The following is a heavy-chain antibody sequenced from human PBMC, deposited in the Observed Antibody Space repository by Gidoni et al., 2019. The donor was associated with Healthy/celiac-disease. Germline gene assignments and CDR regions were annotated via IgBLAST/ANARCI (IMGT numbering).Heavy chain of an antibody. J-gene: IGHJ4*02. CDR3: AKDREWLVWVSSFDY. V-gene: IGHV3-30*18. Sequence: QVQLVESGGGVVQPGRSLRLSCAASGFTFSSYGMHWVRQAPGQGLEWVAVISYDGSNEYYADSVKGRFSISRDNSKNTLYLQMNSLRAEDTAVYYCAKDREWLVWVSSFDYWGQGTLVTVSS. D-gene: IGHD6-19*01. CDR1: GFTFSSYG. CDR2: ISYDGSNE.